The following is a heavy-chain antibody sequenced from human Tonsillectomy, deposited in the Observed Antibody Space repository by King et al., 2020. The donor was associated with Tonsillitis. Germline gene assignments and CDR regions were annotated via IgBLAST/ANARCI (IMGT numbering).Heavy chain of an antibody. CDR3: AKATIAVAGRKEFDY. CDR2: ISYDGSNK. CDR1: GFTFSSYG. D-gene: IGHD6-19*01. V-gene: IGHV3-30*18. Sequence: VQLVESGGGVVQPGRSLRLSCAASGFTFSSYGMHWVRQAPGKGLEWVAVISYDGSNKYYADSVKGRFTISRDNSKNTLYLQMNSLRAEDTAVYYCAKATIAVAGRKEFDYWGQGTLVTVSS. J-gene: IGHJ4*02.